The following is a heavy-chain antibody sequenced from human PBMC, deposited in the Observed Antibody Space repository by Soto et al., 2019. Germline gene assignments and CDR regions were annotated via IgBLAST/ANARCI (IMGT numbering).Heavy chain of an antibody. CDR1: GGSFSGYY. CDR3: ARVGDYVWGSYRKTYFDY. CDR2: INHSGST. D-gene: IGHD3-16*02. V-gene: IGHV4-34*01. J-gene: IGHJ4*02. Sequence: QVQLQQWGAGLLKPSETLSLTCAVYGGSFSGYYWSWIRQPPGKGLEWIGEINHSGSTNYNPSLKSRVTISVDTSKNQFSLKRSSVTAADTAVYYCARVGDYVWGSYRKTYFDYWGQGTLVTVSS.